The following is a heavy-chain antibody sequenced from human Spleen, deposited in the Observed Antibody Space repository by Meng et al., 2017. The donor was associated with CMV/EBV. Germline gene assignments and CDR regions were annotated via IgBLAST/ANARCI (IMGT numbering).Heavy chain of an antibody. CDR1: GFTFDDYA. CDR2: ISWSSDRV. J-gene: IGHJ4*02. Sequence: SLKISCAASGFTFDDYAMHWVRQAPGKGLEWVSGISWSSDRVGYADSVKGRFTISGDNAKNSLYLQMNSLRAEDTAVYYCARVYDFWSQGTLVTVSS. D-gene: IGHD3-3*01. V-gene: IGHV3-9*01. CDR3: ARVYDF.